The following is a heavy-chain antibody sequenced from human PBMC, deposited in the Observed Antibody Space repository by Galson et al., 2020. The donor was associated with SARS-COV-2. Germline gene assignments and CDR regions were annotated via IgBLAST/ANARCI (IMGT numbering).Heavy chain of an antibody. CDR2: IYYSGST. Sequence: SETLSLTCTVSGGSISSSSYYWGWIRQPPGKGLEWIGSIYYSGSTYYNPSLKSRVTISVDTSKNQFSLKLSSVTAADTAVYYCARDFITMIVDAAFDIWGQGTMVTVSS. D-gene: IGHD3-22*01. J-gene: IGHJ3*02. CDR1: GGSISSSSYY. V-gene: IGHV4-39*07. CDR3: ARDFITMIVDAAFDI.